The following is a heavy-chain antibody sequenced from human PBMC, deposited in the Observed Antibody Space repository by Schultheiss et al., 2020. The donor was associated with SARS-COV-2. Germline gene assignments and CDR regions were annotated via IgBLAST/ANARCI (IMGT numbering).Heavy chain of an antibody. V-gene: IGHV4-4*07. CDR3: ARLSSSSVAFDI. Sequence: SETLSLTCTVSGGSISSYYWSWIRQPAGKGLEWIGRIYTSGSTNYNPSLKSRVTISVDTSKNQFSLKLSSVTAADTAVYYCARLSSSSVAFDIWGQGTMVTVSS. J-gene: IGHJ3*02. D-gene: IGHD6-6*01. CDR1: GGSISSYY. CDR2: IYTSGST.